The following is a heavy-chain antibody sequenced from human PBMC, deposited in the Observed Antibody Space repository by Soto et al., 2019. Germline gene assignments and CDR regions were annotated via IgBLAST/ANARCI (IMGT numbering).Heavy chain of an antibody. D-gene: IGHD5-12*01. CDR3: ARDALAIGAFDI. J-gene: IGHJ3*02. CDR1: GSSISSGGYY. CDR2: IYYSGST. Sequence: QVQLQESGPGLVKPSQTLSLTCTVSGSSISSGGYYWSWIRQHPGKGLEWIGYIYYSGSTYYNPSLKSRVTISVDTSKNQFSLKLSSVTAADTAVYYCARDALAIGAFDIWGQGTMVTVSS. V-gene: IGHV4-31*03.